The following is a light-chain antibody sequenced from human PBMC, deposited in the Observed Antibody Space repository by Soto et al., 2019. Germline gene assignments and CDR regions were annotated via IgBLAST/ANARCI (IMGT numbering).Light chain of an antibody. J-gene: IGKJ3*01. CDR2: GAF. Sequence: EIVLTQSPGTLSVSPGERATLFCRARQSISSTYLAWYQKKPGQAPRLLLYGAFNRATGIPDRFSGSGSGTDFTLTISRLEPEDCAFYYRQQYGSSSFAFGPGTKVEIK. CDR3: QQYGSSSFA. V-gene: IGKV3-20*01. CDR1: QSISSTY.